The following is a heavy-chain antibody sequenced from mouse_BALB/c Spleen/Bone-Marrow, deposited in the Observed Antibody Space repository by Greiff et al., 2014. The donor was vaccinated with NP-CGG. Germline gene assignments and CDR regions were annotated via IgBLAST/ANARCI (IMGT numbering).Heavy chain of an antibody. Sequence: EVQLQQSGGGSVKPGGSLKLSCAASGLTFSDFYMFWFRQTPEKRLEWVATISNGGTYTYYPDSVKGRFTISRDNAKNNLHLQMSSLKSEDTAMYYCARSGERYGAMDYWGQGTSVTVTS. V-gene: IGHV5-4*02. J-gene: IGHJ4*01. CDR3: ARSGERYGAMDY. D-gene: IGHD1-1*02. CDR2: ISNGGTYT. CDR1: GLTFSDFY.